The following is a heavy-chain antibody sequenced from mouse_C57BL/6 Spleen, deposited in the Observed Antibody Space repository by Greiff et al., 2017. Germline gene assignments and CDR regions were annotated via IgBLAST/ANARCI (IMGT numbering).Heavy chain of an antibody. CDR1: GYTFTSYG. J-gene: IGHJ4*01. Sequence: QVQLQQSGAELARPGASVKLSCKASGYTFTSYGIRWVKQRTGQGLEWIGEIYPRSGNTYYNEKFKGKATLTADKSSSTAYMELRSLTSEDSAVYVCARIYYGNYYAMDYWGQGTSVTVSS. CDR3: ARIYYGNYYAMDY. D-gene: IGHD2-1*01. CDR2: IYPRSGNT. V-gene: IGHV1-81*01.